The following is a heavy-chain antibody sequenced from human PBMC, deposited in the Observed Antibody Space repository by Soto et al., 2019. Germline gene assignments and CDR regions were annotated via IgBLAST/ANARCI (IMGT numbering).Heavy chain of an antibody. D-gene: IGHD2-2*01. CDR1: GGTFSSYA. CDR2: IIPISGTA. CDR3: ARSQGSSTSLEIYYYYYYGMDV. J-gene: IGHJ6*02. Sequence: QVQLVQSGAEVKKPGSSVKVSCKASGGTFSSYAISWVRQAPGQGLEWMGGIIPISGTANYAQKFHGRVTITSDESTSTAYMELSSLRSEDTAFYYCARSQGSSTSLEIYYYYYYGMDVLSQGSTVTVSS. V-gene: IGHV1-69*01.